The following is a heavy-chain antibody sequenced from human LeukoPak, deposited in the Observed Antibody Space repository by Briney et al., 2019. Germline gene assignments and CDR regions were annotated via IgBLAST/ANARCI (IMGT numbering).Heavy chain of an antibody. CDR3: ARGGGSYPTYYFDY. Sequence: GGSLRLSCAASGFTFSSYAMHWVRQAPGKGLEWVAVISYDGSNKYYADSVKGRFTISRDNPKNTLYLQMNSLRAEDTAVYYCARGGGSYPTYYFDYWGQGTLVTVSS. CDR1: GFTFSSYA. D-gene: IGHD1-26*01. V-gene: IGHV3-30*04. J-gene: IGHJ4*02. CDR2: ISYDGSNK.